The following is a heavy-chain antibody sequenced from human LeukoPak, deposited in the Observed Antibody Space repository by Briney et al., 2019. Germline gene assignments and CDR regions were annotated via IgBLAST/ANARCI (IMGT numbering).Heavy chain of an antibody. J-gene: IGHJ3*01. V-gene: IGHV4-59*02. CDR3: ARVGAGGPRRALDV. D-gene: IGHD6-13*01. CDR1: GGSVSDYY. Sequence: SETLSLTCTISGGSVSDYYWSWIRQSPGKGLEWIGYIYHTGSTSYSPSLKSRVTISADTSQNQFSLKLSSVTAADTAVYYCARVGAGGPRRALDVWGQGTMVTVSS. CDR2: IYHTGST.